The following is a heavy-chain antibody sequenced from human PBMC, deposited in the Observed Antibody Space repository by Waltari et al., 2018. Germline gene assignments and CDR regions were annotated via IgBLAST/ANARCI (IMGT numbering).Heavy chain of an antibody. CDR3: ARDGSMKPFDY. D-gene: IGHD2-8*01. CDR1: GSTLIDEY. V-gene: IGHV1-2*02. J-gene: IGHJ4*02. CDR2: VNPKTGVT. Sequence: QIQLVQSGAEVKTPGASVKVSCKASGSTLIDEYIHWVRQAPGQGLEWMGWVNPKTGVTKYSQKFQGRVTMTRDTSINTGYVELSSLRSDDTAIYFCARDGSMKPFDYWGQGTQVTVSS.